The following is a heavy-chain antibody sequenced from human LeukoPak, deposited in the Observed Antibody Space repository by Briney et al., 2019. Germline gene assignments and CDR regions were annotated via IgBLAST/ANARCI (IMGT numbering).Heavy chain of an antibody. Sequence: PSETLSLTCVVSGGSISSGGYSWSWIRQPPGKGLEWIGYIYHSGSTYYNPSLKSRVTISVDRSKNQFSLKLSSVTAADAAVYYCARDPTTVTTIFDSWGQGTLVTVSS. D-gene: IGHD4-17*01. CDR2: IYHSGST. CDR3: ARDPTTVTTIFDS. V-gene: IGHV4-30-2*01. CDR1: GGSISSGGYS. J-gene: IGHJ4*02.